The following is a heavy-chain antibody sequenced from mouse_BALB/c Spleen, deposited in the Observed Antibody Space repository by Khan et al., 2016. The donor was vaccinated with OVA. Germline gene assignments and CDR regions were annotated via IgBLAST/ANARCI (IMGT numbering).Heavy chain of an antibody. V-gene: IGHV11-2*02. Sequence: EVQLLETGGGLVQPGGSRGLSCEGSGFTFSGFWMSWARQTPGKTLEWIGDINSDGSAINYAPSIKDRFTIFRDNDKSTLYLQMSNVRSEDTATYFCTRYGSSYWYFDAW. CDR3: TRYGSSYWYFDA. CDR2: INSDGSAI. D-gene: IGHD1-1*01. J-gene: IGHJ1*01. CDR1: GFTFSGFW.